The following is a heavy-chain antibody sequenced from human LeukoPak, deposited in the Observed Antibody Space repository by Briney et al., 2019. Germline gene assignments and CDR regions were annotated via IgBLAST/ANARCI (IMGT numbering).Heavy chain of an antibody. V-gene: IGHV3-23*01. CDR2: ISGSGGST. D-gene: IGHD6-13*01. Sequence: GGSLRLSCAASGFTFSSYGMSWVRQAPGKGLEWVSAISGSGGSTYYADSVEGRFTISRDNAKNSLYLQMNSLRAEDTAVYYCARDTSSSWFTGGWGQGTLVTDSS. J-gene: IGHJ4*02. CDR1: GFTFSSYG. CDR3: ARDTSSSWFTGG.